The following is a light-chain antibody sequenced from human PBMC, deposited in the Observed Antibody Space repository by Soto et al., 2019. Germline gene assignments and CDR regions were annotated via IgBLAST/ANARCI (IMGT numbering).Light chain of an antibody. CDR1: QSISSY. CDR3: QQSYGTPIA. V-gene: IGKV1-39*01. Sequence: DIQMTQSPSPLSGSVGDRVTITFRASQSISSYLNWYQQKPGKAPKLLIYAASSLQSGVPSRFSGSGSGTDFTLTISSLQPEDFATYYCQQSYGTPIAFGQGTRLGI. J-gene: IGKJ5*01. CDR2: AAS.